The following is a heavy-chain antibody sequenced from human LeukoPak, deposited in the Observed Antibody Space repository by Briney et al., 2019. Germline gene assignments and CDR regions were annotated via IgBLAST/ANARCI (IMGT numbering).Heavy chain of an antibody. Sequence: ASVKVSCKASGGTFSSYAISWVRQAPGQGLEWMGIINPSGGSTSYAQKFQGRVTMTRDTSTSTVYMELSSLRSEDTAVYYCANAHLMGSTHGREDAFDIWGQGTMVTVSS. CDR2: INPSGGST. D-gene: IGHD6-13*01. J-gene: IGHJ3*02. CDR3: ANAHLMGSTHGREDAFDI. V-gene: IGHV1-46*01. CDR1: GGTFSSYA.